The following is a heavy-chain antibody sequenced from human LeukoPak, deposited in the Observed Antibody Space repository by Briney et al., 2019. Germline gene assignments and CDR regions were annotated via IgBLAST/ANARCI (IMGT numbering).Heavy chain of an antibody. CDR3: AREAGSGSYYIEY. CDR2: ISTSSTYI. D-gene: IGHD3-10*01. CDR1: GFTFSSYS. V-gene: IGHV3-21*01. J-gene: IGHJ4*02. Sequence: SGGSLRLSCAASGFTFSSYSMNWVRQAPGRGLEWVSSISTSSTYIYYADSVKGRFTISRDNAKNSLYLQMNSLRAEDTAVYYCAREAGSGSYYIEYWGQGTLVTVSS.